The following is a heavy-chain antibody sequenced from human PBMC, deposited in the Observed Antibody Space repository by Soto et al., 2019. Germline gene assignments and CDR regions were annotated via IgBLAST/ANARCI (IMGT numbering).Heavy chain of an antibody. V-gene: IGHV1-3*01. CDR2: INAGNGNT. CDR1: GYTFTSYA. D-gene: IGHD3-3*01. Sequence: GASVKVSCKASGYTFTSYAMHWVRQAPGQRLEWMGWINAGNGNTKYSQKFQGRVTITRDTSASTAYMELSSPRSEDTAVYYCARDRPGEWFPFEGMDVWGQGTTVTVSS. CDR3: ARDRPGEWFPFEGMDV. J-gene: IGHJ6*02.